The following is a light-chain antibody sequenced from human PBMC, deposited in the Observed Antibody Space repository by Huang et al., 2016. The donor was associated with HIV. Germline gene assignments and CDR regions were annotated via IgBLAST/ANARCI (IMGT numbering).Light chain of an antibody. V-gene: IGKV1-5*03. J-gene: IGKJ1*01. Sequence: DIQMTQSPSTLSAFVGDRVTITCRTSHRISSWLAWYQQKPGKAPNLLIYKAANLESGVPSRFSGNGSGTEFTLTISGLQPDDLATYYCQQQWTFGQGTKVEI. CDR3: QQQWT. CDR2: KAA. CDR1: HRISSW.